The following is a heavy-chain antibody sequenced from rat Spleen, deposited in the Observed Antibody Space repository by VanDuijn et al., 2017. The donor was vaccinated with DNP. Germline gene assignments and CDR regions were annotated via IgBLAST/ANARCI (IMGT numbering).Heavy chain of an antibody. CDR1: GFSLTTNG. V-gene: IGHV2S12*01. CDR3: ARHEHYDDGYYYFDN. J-gene: IGHJ2*01. Sequence: VQLKESGPGLVQPSQTLSLTCTVSGFSLTTNGVSWVRQPPGKGLEWIAAISSGGKTYYNSSLKSRLSISRDTSKSQVFLKMNSLQPEDTGTYYCARHEHYDDGYYYFDNWGQGVMVTVSP. D-gene: IGHD1-12*03. CDR2: ISSGGKT.